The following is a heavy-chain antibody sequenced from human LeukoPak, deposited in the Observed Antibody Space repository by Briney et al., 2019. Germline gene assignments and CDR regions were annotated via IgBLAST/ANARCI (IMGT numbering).Heavy chain of an antibody. D-gene: IGHD3-3*01. CDR2: ISSSSSYI. CDR3: ARDQTRITIFGVVILPFDY. V-gene: IGHV3-21*01. J-gene: IGHJ4*02. CDR1: GFTFSSYS. Sequence: PGGSLRLSCAASGFTFSSYSMNWVRQAQGKGLEWVSSISSSSSYIYYADSVKGRFTISRDNAKNSLYLQMNSLRAEDTAVYYCARDQTRITIFGVVILPFDYWGQGTLVTVSS.